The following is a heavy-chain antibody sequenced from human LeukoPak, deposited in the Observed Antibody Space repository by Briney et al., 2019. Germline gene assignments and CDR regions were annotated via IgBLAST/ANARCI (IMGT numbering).Heavy chain of an antibody. CDR3: RGHANDAFDI. CDR2: VSSDGNNK. J-gene: IGHJ3*02. CDR1: GFTFSSYA. Sequence: GGSLRLSCAASGFTFSSYAIHWVRQAPGQGLERVAVVSSDGNNKYYADSVKGRFTISRDNSKNPVYLQMNSLRPEDTAVYYWRGHANDAFDIWGQGTMVTVSS. V-gene: IGHV3-30*04.